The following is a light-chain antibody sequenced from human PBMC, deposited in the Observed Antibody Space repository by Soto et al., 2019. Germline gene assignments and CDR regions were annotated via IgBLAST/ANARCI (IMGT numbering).Light chain of an antibody. J-gene: IGLJ2*01. Sequence: QSVITHPPSASVTPGQRGNISCSGSSSTIGSNPVNWYKKLPATALTLLIYRTNQRPSAAPYRFSSSQSGPSATLAINGHLSEDEADYYCAACEDILNGCIFVGGTQLTVL. CDR2: RTN. V-gene: IGLV1-44*01. CDR3: AACEDILNGCI. CDR1: SSTIGSNP.